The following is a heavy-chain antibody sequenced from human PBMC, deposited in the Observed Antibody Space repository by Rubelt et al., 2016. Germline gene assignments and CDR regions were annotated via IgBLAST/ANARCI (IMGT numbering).Heavy chain of an antibody. Sequence: QVQLVQSGSELKKPGASVKVSCKASGYTFTSYAMNWVRQPPGQGLEWMGWINTNTGNPTYAQGLTVRFVSSLDTSVSPGYLQTSSLKAEDTAVYYCARGMRWFGENYWGQGTLVTVSS. CDR1: GYTFTSYA. V-gene: IGHV7-4-1*02. J-gene: IGHJ4*02. D-gene: IGHD3-10*01. CDR3: ARGMRWFGENY. CDR2: INTNTGNP.